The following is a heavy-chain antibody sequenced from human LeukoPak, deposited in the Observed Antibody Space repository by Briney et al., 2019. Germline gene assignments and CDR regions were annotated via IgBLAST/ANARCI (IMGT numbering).Heavy chain of an antibody. V-gene: IGHV4-4*09. CDR3: ARQKCTSASCLTKNAFDV. CDR2: IYTSGTT. D-gene: IGHD2-2*01. CDR1: GSISSYY. J-gene: IGHJ3*01. Sequence: SETLSLTCTVSGSISSYYWSWIRQPPGKGLEWIGYIYTSGTTNYNPSLKSRVTISVDTSKNQFSLDLSSVTAADSAVYYCARQKCTSASCLTKNAFDVWGQGTMVTISS.